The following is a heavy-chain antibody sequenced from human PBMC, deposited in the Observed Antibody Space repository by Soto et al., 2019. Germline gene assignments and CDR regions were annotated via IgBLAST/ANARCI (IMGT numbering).Heavy chain of an antibody. Sequence: SETLSLTCAVYGGSFSGYYWSWIRQPPGKGLEWIGEINHSGSTNYNPSLKSRVTISVDTSKNQFSLKLSSVTAADTAVYYCVRASFGVVIWFDPWGQGTL. CDR2: INHSGST. J-gene: IGHJ5*02. CDR3: VRASFGVVIWFDP. CDR1: GGSFSGYY. V-gene: IGHV4-34*01. D-gene: IGHD3-3*01.